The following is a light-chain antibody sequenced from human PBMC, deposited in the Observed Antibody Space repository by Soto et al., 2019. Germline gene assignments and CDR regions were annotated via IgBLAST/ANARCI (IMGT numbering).Light chain of an antibody. Sequence: DIQMTQSTSSLSASVGDRVTITCRASQGISNYLAWYQQKPGKVPKLLIYAASTLQSGVPSRFSGSESGTDFTLTIRSLQPEDVATYYCQKYNSAPSTFGQWTKVEIK. J-gene: IGKJ1*01. CDR1: QGISNY. CDR3: QKYNSAPST. V-gene: IGKV1-27*01. CDR2: AAS.